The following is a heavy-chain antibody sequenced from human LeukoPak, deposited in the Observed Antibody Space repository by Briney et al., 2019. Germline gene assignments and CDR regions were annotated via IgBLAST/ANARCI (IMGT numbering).Heavy chain of an antibody. D-gene: IGHD6-19*01. V-gene: IGHV5-51*01. Sequence: GESLQISCKGSGYSFTSYWIGWVRQMPGKGLEWMGFIFPGDSDTRYSPSFQGQVTISADKSISTAYLQWSSLKASDTAMYYCARSTSGRTNYFDYWGQGTLVTVSS. CDR3: ARSTSGRTNYFDY. J-gene: IGHJ4*02. CDR1: GYSFTSYW. CDR2: IFPGDSDT.